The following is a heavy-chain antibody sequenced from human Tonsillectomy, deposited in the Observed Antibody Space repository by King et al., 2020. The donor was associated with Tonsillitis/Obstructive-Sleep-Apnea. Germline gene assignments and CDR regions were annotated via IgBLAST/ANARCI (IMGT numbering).Heavy chain of an antibody. CDR1: GYTFTSYY. Sequence: VQLVESGAEVKKPGASVKVSCKASGYTFTSYYMHWVRQAPGQGLQWMGIINPSGGSTKYAQKFQGRVTMTRDTSTSTVYMELSSLRSEDTAVYYCARGGDIGVVVGAPRPDYYDYGMDVWGQGTTVTVSS. D-gene: IGHD2-15*01. V-gene: IGHV1-46*01. CDR3: ARGGDIGVVVGAPRPDYYDYGMDV. CDR2: INPSGGST. J-gene: IGHJ6*02.